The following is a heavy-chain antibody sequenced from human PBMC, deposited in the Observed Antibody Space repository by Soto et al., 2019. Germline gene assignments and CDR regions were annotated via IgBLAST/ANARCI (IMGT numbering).Heavy chain of an antibody. D-gene: IGHD3-10*01. CDR3: ARDHYGPGWFDP. CDR1: GFTFNSYD. J-gene: IGHJ5*02. CDR2: INRGSTSI. V-gene: IGHV3-48*01. Sequence: GGSLRLSCAASGFTFNSYDMNWVRQAPGKGLEWISYINRGSTSIYYADSVKGRFTISRDNAKNSLYLQMNSLRAEDTAVYYCARDHYGPGWFDPWGQGTLVTVSS.